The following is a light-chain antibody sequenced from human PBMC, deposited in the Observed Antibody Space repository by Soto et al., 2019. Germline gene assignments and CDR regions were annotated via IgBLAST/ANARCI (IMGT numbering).Light chain of an antibody. V-gene: IGKV1-39*01. CDR3: QQSYSFFS. J-gene: IGKJ2*01. CDR2: GAS. Sequence: DIQMTQSPSSLSASLGDRVTITCRAGQNINNYLNWYQQKPGKAPKLLIYGASSLQSGVPSRFSGSGSGTDFTFTISSLQPEDFENYYGQQSYSFFSFGQGTNLEI. CDR1: QNINNY.